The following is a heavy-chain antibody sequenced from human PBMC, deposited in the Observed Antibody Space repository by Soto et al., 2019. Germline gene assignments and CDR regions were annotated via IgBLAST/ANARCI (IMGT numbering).Heavy chain of an antibody. J-gene: IGHJ4*02. CDR1: GYTFTSYY. Sequence: ASVKVSCKASGYTFTSYYIHWVRQAPGQRLEWMGWINAGNGHTKYSQKFQARVTITRDTSASTAYMELSSLRSEDTAVYYCARGERYYYDSSGYFGFDYWGQGTLVTVSS. D-gene: IGHD3-22*01. CDR3: ARGERYYYDSSGYFGFDY. V-gene: IGHV1-3*01. CDR2: INAGNGHT.